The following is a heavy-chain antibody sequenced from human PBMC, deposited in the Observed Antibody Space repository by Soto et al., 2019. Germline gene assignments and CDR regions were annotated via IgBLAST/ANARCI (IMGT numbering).Heavy chain of an antibody. CDR2: INHSGST. J-gene: IGHJ5*02. CDR1: GGSFSDYY. CDR3: ARELEYCSSTSCYGNWFDP. Sequence: QVQLQQWGAGLLKPSETLSLTCAVYGGSFSDYYWSWIRQPPGKGLEWIREINHSGSTNYNPSLKSRVTISVDTSKNQFSLKLSSVTAADTAVYYCARELEYCSSTSCYGNWFDPWGQGTLVTVSS. D-gene: IGHD2-2*01. V-gene: IGHV4-34*01.